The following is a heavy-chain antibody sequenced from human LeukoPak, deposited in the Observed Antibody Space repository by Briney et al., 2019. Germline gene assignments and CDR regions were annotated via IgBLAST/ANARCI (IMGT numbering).Heavy chain of an antibody. CDR3: ARHSPSSSSRRSPWFDP. V-gene: IGHV4-39*01. D-gene: IGHD6-6*01. Sequence: SETLSLTCTVSGGSISSSSYYWRWIRQPPGKWLEWIGSIYYSGSTYYNPSLNSRVTISVDTSKNQFSLKLSSVTAADTAVYYCARHSPSSSSRRSPWFDPWGQGTLVTVSS. CDR2: IYYSGST. CDR1: GGSISSSSYY. J-gene: IGHJ5*02.